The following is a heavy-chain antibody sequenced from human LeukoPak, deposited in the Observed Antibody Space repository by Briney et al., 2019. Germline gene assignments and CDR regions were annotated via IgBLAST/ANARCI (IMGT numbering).Heavy chain of an antibody. D-gene: IGHD6-19*01. V-gene: IGHV3-7*05. Sequence: PGGSLRLSCAVSGFTFSSFVMGWVRQGPGRGLEWVAHINQDGSAKSYVDSVRGRFTISRDNSKNTLYLQMNSLRAEDTAVYYCARRYGSGWYDYWGQGTLVTVSS. CDR1: GFTFSSFV. CDR3: ARRYGSGWYDY. J-gene: IGHJ4*02. CDR2: INQDGSAK.